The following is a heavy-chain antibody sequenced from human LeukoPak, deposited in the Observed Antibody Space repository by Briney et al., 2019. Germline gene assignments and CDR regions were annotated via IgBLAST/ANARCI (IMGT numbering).Heavy chain of an antibody. V-gene: IGHV4-59*01. J-gene: IGHJ5*02. Sequence: SETLSLTCTVSGGSISSYYWSWIRQPPRRGREWVGCIYFIGSTNYKPSLKSRVTISVDTSKNQFSLKLSSGTAADTAVYYCARGRDCSSTSWYTGVWFDPWGQGTLVTVSS. CDR3: ARGRDCSSTSWYTGVWFDP. CDR2: IYFIGST. CDR1: GGSISSYY. D-gene: IGHD2-2*02.